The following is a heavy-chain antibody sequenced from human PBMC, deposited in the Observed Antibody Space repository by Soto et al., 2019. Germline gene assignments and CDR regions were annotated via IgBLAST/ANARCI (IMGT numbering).Heavy chain of an antibody. J-gene: IGHJ4*02. CDR1: GGTFSSYA. Sequence: QVQLVQSGAEVKKPGSSVKVSCKASGGTFSSYAISWVRQAPGQGLEWMGGIIPIFGTANYAQKFQGRVTITADESTRTAYRELSSLRSEDTAVYYCARGTTYCYDSSGWNRLDYWCQGSMVTVSS. CDR2: IIPIFGTA. CDR3: ARGTTYCYDSSGWNRLDY. D-gene: IGHD3-22*01. V-gene: IGHV1-69*12.